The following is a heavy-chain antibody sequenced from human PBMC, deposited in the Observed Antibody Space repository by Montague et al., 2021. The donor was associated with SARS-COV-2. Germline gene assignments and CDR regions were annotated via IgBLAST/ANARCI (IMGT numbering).Heavy chain of an antibody. CDR1: GGSISSSNYY. V-gene: IGHV4-39*01. Sequence: LSLTCTVSGGSISSSNYYWGWIRQPPGKGLEWIGSIYYSGSTYYNPSLKSRVTISVDTSKNQFSLKLSSVTAADTAVYYCASPTYYYDSSGSDAFDIWGQGTMVTVSS. J-gene: IGHJ3*02. CDR3: ASPTYYYDSSGSDAFDI. CDR2: IYYSGST. D-gene: IGHD3-22*01.